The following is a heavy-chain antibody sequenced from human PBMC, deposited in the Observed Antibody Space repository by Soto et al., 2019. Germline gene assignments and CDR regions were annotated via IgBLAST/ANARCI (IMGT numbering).Heavy chain of an antibody. D-gene: IGHD1-26*01. CDR1: GGSVSSADYS. J-gene: IGHJ6*02. V-gene: IGHV4-61*08. Sequence: QVQLQESGPGLVRPSETLSLTCPVSGGSVSSADYSWSWIRQPPGKPLEWIGYIRYTGSPYHNPSIESRATISVDTSKNQFSLRLISVTAADTAVYLCARDYLSSPFSMDGWRHGTTVTVSS. CDR3: ARDYLSSPFSMDG. CDR2: IRYTGSP.